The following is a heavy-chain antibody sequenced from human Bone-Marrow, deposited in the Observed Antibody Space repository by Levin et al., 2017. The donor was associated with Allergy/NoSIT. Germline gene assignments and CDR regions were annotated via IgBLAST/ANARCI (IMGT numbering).Heavy chain of an antibody. J-gene: IGHJ3*02. CDR2: IKSKTDGGTT. Sequence: GESLKISCAASGFTFSNAWMSWVRQAPGKGLEWVGRIKSKTDGGTTEYAAPVKDRFTLSRDDSKTTLYLQMNSLKPEDTAVYYCTTDRSLGGFDIWGQGTMVIVSS. V-gene: IGHV3-15*01. D-gene: IGHD2-15*01. CDR3: TTDRSLGGFDI. CDR1: GFTFSNAW.